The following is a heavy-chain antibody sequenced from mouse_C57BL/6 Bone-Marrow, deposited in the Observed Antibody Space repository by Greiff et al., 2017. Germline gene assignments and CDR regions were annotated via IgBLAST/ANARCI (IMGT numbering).Heavy chain of an antibody. D-gene: IGHD2-1*01. J-gene: IGHJ4*01. CDR2: INPSNGGT. Sequence: VQLQQPGTELVKPGASVKLSCKASGYTFTSYWMHWVKQRPGQGLEWIGNINPSNGGTNYNEKFKSKATLTVDKSSSTAYMQLSSLTSEDSAVDYCAGGNHFFYAMDYWGQGTSVTVSS. CDR3: AGGNHFFYAMDY. V-gene: IGHV1-53*01. CDR1: GYTFTSYW.